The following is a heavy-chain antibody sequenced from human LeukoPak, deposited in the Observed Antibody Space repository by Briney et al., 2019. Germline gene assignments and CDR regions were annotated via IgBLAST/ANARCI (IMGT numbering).Heavy chain of an antibody. CDR3: ARPRYCSSTSCYRYFDY. J-gene: IGHJ4*02. V-gene: IGHV1-69*01. CDR1: GGTFSSYA. CDR2: IIPIFGTA. D-gene: IGHD2-2*01. Sequence: SXKVSCKASGGTFSSYAISWVRQAPGQGLEWMGGIIPIFGTANYAQKFQGRVTITADESTSTAYMELSSLRSEDTAVYYCARPRYCSSTSCYRYFDYWGQGTLVTVSS.